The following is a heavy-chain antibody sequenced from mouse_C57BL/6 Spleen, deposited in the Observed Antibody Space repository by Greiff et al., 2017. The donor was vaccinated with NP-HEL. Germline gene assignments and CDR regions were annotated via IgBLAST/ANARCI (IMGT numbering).Heavy chain of an antibody. Sequence: EVMLVESGGDLVKPGGSLKLSCAASGFTFSSYGMSWVRQTPDKRLEWVATISSGGSYTYYTDSVKGRFTISRDNAKNTLYLQMSSLKSEDTAMYYCARHPPYSNYAMDYWGQGTSVTVSS. CDR2: ISSGGSYT. CDR1: GFTFSSYG. J-gene: IGHJ4*01. D-gene: IGHD2-5*01. CDR3: ARHPPYSNYAMDY. V-gene: IGHV5-6*02.